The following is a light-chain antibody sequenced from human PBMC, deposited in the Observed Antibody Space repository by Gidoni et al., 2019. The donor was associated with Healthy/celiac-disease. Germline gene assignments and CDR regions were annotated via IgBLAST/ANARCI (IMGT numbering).Light chain of an antibody. CDR2: GAS. V-gene: IGKV3-20*01. CDR1: QSVSSSY. CDR3: QQYGSSHL. J-gene: IGKJ1*01. Sequence: EIVLMQSPGTLSLSPGERATLSCRASQSVSSSYLAWYQQKPGQAPRLLIYGASSRATGIPDRFSGSGSGTDFTLTISRLEPEDFAVYYCQQYGSSHLFGQGTKVEIK.